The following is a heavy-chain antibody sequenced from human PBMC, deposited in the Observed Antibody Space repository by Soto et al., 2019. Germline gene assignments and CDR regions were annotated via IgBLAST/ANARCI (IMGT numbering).Heavy chain of an antibody. CDR2: ISTYNGDT. Sequence: GASVKVSCKDSGYTFTRSGSSWVRQAPGQGLEWMGWISTYNGDTNYAQTFQGRVTMTTDTSTSTVHMEVRSLRSDDTAVYYCAREGVAPYYYYGMDVWGQGTTVTVSS. CDR1: GYTFTRSG. D-gene: IGHD5-12*01. CDR3: AREGVAPYYYYGMDV. V-gene: IGHV1-18*01. J-gene: IGHJ6*02.